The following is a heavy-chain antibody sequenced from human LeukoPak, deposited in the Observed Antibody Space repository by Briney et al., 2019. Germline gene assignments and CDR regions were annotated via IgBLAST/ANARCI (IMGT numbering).Heavy chain of an antibody. J-gene: IGHJ3*02. CDR3: ARPLRYFDSHDAFDI. CDR2: IYPGDSDT. CDR1: GYSFTSYW. V-gene: IGHV5-51*01. D-gene: IGHD3-9*01. Sequence: GESLKISCKGSGYSFTSYWIGWVRQMPGKGLEWMGIIYPGDSDTRYSPSFQGQVTISADKSISTAYLQWSSLKASDTAMYYCARPLRYFDSHDAFDIWGQGTMVTVSS.